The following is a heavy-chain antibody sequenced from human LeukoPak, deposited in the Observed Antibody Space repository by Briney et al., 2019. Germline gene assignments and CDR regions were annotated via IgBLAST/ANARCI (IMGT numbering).Heavy chain of an antibody. J-gene: IGHJ5*02. Sequence: SETLSLTCAVYGGSFSAYYWMWIRQPPGKGLEWIGEINHSGSSNYNSSLRSRVTISVDTSYKQFSLRLSSVTAADTAVYYCAPRGDIEHSYVYGKWFDPWGQGTRVTVSS. CDR1: GGSFSAYY. V-gene: IGHV4-34*01. CDR2: INHSGSS. CDR3: APRGDIEHSYVYGKWFDP. D-gene: IGHD5-18*01.